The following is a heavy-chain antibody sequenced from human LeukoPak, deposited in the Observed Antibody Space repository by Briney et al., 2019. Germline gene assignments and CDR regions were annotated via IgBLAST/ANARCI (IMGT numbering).Heavy chain of an antibody. CDR2: INTDGSIT. Sequence: GGSLRLSCAASGFTFSDYWIHWVRQAPGKGLVWVSRINTDGSITNYADSVKGRFTISRDNAKNSLYLQMNSLRAEDTAVYYCARAPVLRYFDWLGSAGYYYGMDVWGQGTTVTVSS. CDR1: GFTFSDYW. V-gene: IGHV3-74*01. J-gene: IGHJ6*02. D-gene: IGHD3-9*01. CDR3: ARAPVLRYFDWLGSAGYYYGMDV.